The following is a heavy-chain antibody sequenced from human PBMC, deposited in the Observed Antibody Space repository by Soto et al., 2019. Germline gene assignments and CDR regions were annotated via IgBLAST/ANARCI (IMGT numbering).Heavy chain of an antibody. J-gene: IGHJ6*02. V-gene: IGHV1-69*13. D-gene: IGHD5-18*01. Sequence: YSVQVSCKASGGPFSSYAISWVRQAPGQGLEWMGGIIPIFGTANYAQKFQGRVTITADESTSTAYMELSSLRSEDTAVYYCARDSDGYIDYYYGLDDWGQGNMVTVSS. CDR3: ARDSDGYIDYYYGLDD. CDR2: IIPIFGTA. CDR1: GGPFSSYA.